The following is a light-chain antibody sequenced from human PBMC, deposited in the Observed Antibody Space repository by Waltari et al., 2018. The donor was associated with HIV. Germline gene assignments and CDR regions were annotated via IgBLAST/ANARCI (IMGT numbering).Light chain of an antibody. Sequence: QSALTQPASVSGSPGQSITISCTGTSSNVGSDDLVSWYQQHPGEAPKLIIYEVTKRPSGVSNPFSGSKSGTTASLTISGLQAEDEADYYCCSCPRSGIRYVFGTGTKVTVL. CDR2: EVT. CDR3: CSCPRSGIRYV. CDR1: SSNVGSDDL. V-gene: IGLV2-23*02. J-gene: IGLJ1*01.